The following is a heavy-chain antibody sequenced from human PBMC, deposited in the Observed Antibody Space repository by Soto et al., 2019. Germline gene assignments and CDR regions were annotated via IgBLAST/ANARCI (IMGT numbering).Heavy chain of an antibody. J-gene: IGHJ4*02. V-gene: IGHV5-10-1*01. CDR2: IDPSDSQT. CDR3: ARMMAASGTEFDY. CDR1: GYSFAGYW. Sequence: GESLKISCKGSGYSFAGYWITWVRQKPGKGLEWMGRIDPSDSQTYYSPSFRGHVTISATKSITTVFLQWSSLRASDTATYYCARMMAASGTEFDYWGQGALVTVSS. D-gene: IGHD6-13*01.